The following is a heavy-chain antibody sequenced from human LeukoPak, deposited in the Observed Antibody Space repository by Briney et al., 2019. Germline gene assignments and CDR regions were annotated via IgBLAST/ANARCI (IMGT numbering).Heavy chain of an antibody. CDR2: IYTSGST. Sequence: SETLSLTCTVSGGSISSYYWSWIRQPAGKGLEWIGRIYTSGSTNYNPSLKSRVTMSVDTSKNQFSLKLSSVIAADTAVYYCARDPHLWFGELSLDYWGQGTLVTVSS. J-gene: IGHJ4*02. CDR1: GGSISSYY. D-gene: IGHD3-10*01. CDR3: ARDPHLWFGELSLDY. V-gene: IGHV4-4*07.